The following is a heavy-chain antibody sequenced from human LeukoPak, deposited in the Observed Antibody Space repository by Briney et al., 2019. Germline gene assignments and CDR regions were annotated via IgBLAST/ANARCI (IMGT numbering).Heavy chain of an antibody. CDR1: GYTFTSYG. CDR3: AREENYDILTGFSPFDP. D-gene: IGHD3-9*01. CDR2: ISAYNGNT. V-gene: IGHV1-18*01. J-gene: IGHJ5*02. Sequence: ASVKVSCKASGYTFTSYGTSWVRQAPGQGLEWMGWISAYNGNTNYAQKLQGRVTMTTDTSTSTAYMELRSLRSDDTAVYYCAREENYDILTGFSPFDPWGQGTLVTVSS.